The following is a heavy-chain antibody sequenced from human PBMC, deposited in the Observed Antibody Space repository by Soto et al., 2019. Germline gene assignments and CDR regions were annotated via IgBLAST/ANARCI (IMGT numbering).Heavy chain of an antibody. CDR1: GFTFSSYA. CDR3: ANSVTARGAPPVGYFQH. V-gene: IGHV3-23*01. Sequence: GGFLRLSCAASGFTFSSYAMSWVRQAPGKGLEWVSAISGSGGSTYYADSVKGRFTISRDNSKNTLYLQMNSLRAEDAEVYDFANSVTARGAPPVGYFQHWGQGTLVTVSS. D-gene: IGHD6-6*01. CDR2: ISGSGGST. J-gene: IGHJ1*01.